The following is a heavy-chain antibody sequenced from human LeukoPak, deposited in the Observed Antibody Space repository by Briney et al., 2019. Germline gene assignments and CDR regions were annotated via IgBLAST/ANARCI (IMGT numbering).Heavy chain of an antibody. Sequence: PGGSLRLSCAASGFTFSSYGMHWVRQAPGKGLEWVAVIWYDGSNKYYADSVKGRFTISRDNSKNTLYLQMNSLRAEDTAVYYCAKAAQSRLRYYGSGSYEDYWGQGTLVTVSP. J-gene: IGHJ4*02. CDR3: AKAAQSRLRYYGSGSYEDY. CDR2: IWYDGSNK. D-gene: IGHD3-10*01. V-gene: IGHV3-33*06. CDR1: GFTFSSYG.